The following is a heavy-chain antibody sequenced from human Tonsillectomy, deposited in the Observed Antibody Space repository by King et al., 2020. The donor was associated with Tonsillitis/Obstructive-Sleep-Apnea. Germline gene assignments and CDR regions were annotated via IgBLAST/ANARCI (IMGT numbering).Heavy chain of an antibody. CDR3: ARALSSGYYPTPFDY. D-gene: IGHD3-22*01. Sequence: VQLQESGPGLVKPSETLSLTCSVSGASIDSYYWSWIRPPPGKGLEWIGYIYYIGSTDYNPSLKSRVTISVDTSKTQLSLRLTSVTAADTAVYYCARALSSGYYPTPFDYWGQGTLVTVSS. CDR2: IYYIGST. J-gene: IGHJ4*02. CDR1: GASIDSYY. V-gene: IGHV4-59*08.